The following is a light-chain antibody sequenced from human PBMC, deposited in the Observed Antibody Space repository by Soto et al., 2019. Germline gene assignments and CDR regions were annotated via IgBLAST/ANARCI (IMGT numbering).Light chain of an antibody. J-gene: IGKJ4*01. CDR1: QSVSSY. Sequence: ELVLTQSPATLSLSPGERATLSCRASQSVSSYLAWSQQKPGQAPRLLIYDASNSATGIPARFSGSGSGTDFTLTISSLEPEDFAVYYCQQRSNWPPYLTFGGGTKVEIK. CDR2: DAS. V-gene: IGKV3-11*01. CDR3: QQRSNWPPYLT.